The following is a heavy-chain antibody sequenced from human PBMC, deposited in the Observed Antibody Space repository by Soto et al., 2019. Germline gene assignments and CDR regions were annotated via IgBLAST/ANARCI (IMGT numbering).Heavy chain of an antibody. Sequence: QVQLLQSGAEVKRPGSSVRVSCKASGVSFDSYGFAWVRQARGRGLEWLGKITPNMPLTNYAQSFQGRVTITAETSTSTSYLELTSLTSEDTAVYYCARMKLARLDLWGQGTLVTVSS. CDR3: ARMKLARLDL. CDR1: GVSFDSYG. V-gene: IGHV1-69*09. CDR2: ITPNMPLT. J-gene: IGHJ4*02.